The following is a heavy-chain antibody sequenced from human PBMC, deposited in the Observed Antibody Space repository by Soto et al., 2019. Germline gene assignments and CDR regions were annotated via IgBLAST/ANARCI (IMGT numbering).Heavy chain of an antibody. CDR3: ARTPLNLAAANNDYYYYMDV. CDR2: ISAYNGNT. D-gene: IGHD6-13*01. V-gene: IGHV1-18*01. Sequence: ASVKVYCKASGYTFTSYGISWVRQAPGQGLEWMGWISAYNGNTNYAQKLQGRVTMTTDTSTSTAYMELRSLRSDDTAVYYCARTPLNLAAANNDYYYYMDVWGKGTTVTVSS. CDR1: GYTFTSYG. J-gene: IGHJ6*03.